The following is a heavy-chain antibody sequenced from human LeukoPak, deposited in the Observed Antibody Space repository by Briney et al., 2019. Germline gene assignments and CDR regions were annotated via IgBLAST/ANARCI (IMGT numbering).Heavy chain of an antibody. CDR3: ANALYNSGWYGGGDY. V-gene: IGHV3-23*01. CDR2: ISGSDDSA. Sequence: PGGSLRLSCAASGFTISTYAISWVRQAPGKGLEWVSGISGSDDSAYYTDSVKGRFSISRDNSKNTLYLQKNSLSAEDAAIYYCANALYNSGWYGGGDYWGQGTLVTVSS. J-gene: IGHJ4*02. CDR1: GFTISTYA. D-gene: IGHD6-19*01.